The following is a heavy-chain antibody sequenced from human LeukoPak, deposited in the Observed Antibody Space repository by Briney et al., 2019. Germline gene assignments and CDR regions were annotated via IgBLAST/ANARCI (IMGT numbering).Heavy chain of an antibody. J-gene: IGHJ4*02. CDR1: GYTFTSYG. V-gene: IGHV1-8*02. D-gene: IGHD1-26*01. CDR3: ARGKYSGSSFDY. CDR2: MNPNSGNT. Sequence: ASVKVSCKASGYTFTSYGISWVRQAPGQGLEWMGWMNPNSGNTGYAQKFQGRVTMTRNTSISTAYMELSSLRSEDTAVYYCARGKYSGSSFDYWGQGTLVTVSS.